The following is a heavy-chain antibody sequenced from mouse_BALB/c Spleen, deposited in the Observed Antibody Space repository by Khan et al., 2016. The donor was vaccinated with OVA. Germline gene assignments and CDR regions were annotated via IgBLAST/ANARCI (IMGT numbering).Heavy chain of an antibody. Sequence: VQLQESGAELAKPGASVKMSCKASGYTFTSYWMHWVKQRPGQGLEWIGYINPSSDYTEYNQKFKDKATLTADKSSSPAYMQLTSLTSEDSAVYYCVNHGSSSGWFTYWGQGTLVTVSA. V-gene: IGHV1-7*01. CDR1: GYTFTSYW. CDR3: VNHGSSSGWFTY. J-gene: IGHJ3*01. CDR2: INPSSDYT. D-gene: IGHD1-1*01.